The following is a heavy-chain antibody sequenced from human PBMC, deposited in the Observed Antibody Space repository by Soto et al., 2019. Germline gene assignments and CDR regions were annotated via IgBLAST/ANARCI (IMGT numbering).Heavy chain of an antibody. CDR1: GFTVSSNY. Sequence: GGSLRLSCAASGFTVSSNYMSWVRQAPGKGLEWVSVIYSGGSTYYADSVKGRFTISRANSKNTLYLQMNSLRAEDTAVYYCARDLLYYYGSGSYYQKALYYYYGMDVWGQGTTVTVSS. J-gene: IGHJ6*02. CDR3: ARDLLYYYGSGSYYQKALYYYYGMDV. CDR2: IYSGGST. D-gene: IGHD3-10*01. V-gene: IGHV3-53*01.